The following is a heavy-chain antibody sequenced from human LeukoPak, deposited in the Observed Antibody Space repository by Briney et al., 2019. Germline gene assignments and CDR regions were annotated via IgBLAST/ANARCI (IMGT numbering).Heavy chain of an antibody. J-gene: IGHJ6*02. V-gene: IGHV4-34*01. CDR3: ARAFKEYQLLSSYYYYGMDV. CDR1: GGSFSGYY. D-gene: IGHD2-2*01. CDR2: INHSGST. Sequence: SETLSLTCAVYGGSFSGYYWSWTRQPPGKGLEWIGEINHSGSTNYNPSLKSRVTISVDTSKNQFSLKLSSVTAADTAVYYCARAFKEYQLLSSYYYYGMDVWGQGTTVTVSS.